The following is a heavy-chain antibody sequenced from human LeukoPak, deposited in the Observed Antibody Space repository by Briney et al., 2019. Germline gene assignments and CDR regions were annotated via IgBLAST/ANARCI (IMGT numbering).Heavy chain of an antibody. V-gene: IGHV3-11*01. CDR2: IRSAVETT. J-gene: IGHJ5*02. Sequence: GRSLRLSCAASGFTMSHYGVSWVRQAPGKGLEWISGIRSAVETTHYADSVKGRFTISRDNAKNSLYLQMNSLRAEDTAVYYCARDYYASESYYNPSWGQGTLVTVSS. CDR1: GFTMSHYG. D-gene: IGHD3-10*01. CDR3: ARDYYASESYYNPS.